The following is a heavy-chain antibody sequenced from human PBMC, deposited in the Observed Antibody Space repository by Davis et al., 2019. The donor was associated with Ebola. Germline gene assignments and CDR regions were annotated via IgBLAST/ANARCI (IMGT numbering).Heavy chain of an antibody. Sequence: GESLKISCAASGFTFSSYAMSWVRQAPGKGLEWVSGISGSGGSTYYADSVKGRFTISRDNSKNTLYLQMNSLRAEDTAVYYCAKSSSRGGYYYYGMDVWGQGTTVTVSS. CDR2: ISGSGGST. CDR3: AKSSSRGGYYYYGMDV. V-gene: IGHV3-23*01. D-gene: IGHD6-25*01. CDR1: GFTFSSYA. J-gene: IGHJ6*02.